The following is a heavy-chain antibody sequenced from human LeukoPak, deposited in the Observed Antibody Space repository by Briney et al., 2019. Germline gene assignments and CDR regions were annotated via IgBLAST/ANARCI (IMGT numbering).Heavy chain of an antibody. Sequence: GGPLRLSCAASGFTFSSYSMNWVRQAPGKGLEWVSSISSSSSYIYYADSVKGRFTISRDNAKNSLYLQMNSLRAEDTAVYYCARAVAGGRFDYWGQGTLVTVSS. D-gene: IGHD6-19*01. J-gene: IGHJ4*02. CDR2: ISSSSSYI. V-gene: IGHV3-21*01. CDR1: GFTFSSYS. CDR3: ARAVAGGRFDY.